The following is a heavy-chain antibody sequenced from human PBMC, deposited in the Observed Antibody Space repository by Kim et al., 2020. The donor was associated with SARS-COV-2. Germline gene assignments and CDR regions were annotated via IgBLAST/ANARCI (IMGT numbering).Heavy chain of an antibody. Sequence: ASVKFSCKASGYTFTNNSISWVRQAPGQGLEWMGWINTDTGNPTYAQAFTGRVAFSLDTSVSTAFLDISSLKAEDTALYYCARVIWGSFRYTDYCGQGTL. CDR2: INTDTGNP. J-gene: IGHJ4*02. CDR1: GYTFTNNS. CDR3: ARVIWGSFRYTDY. V-gene: IGHV7-4-1*02. D-gene: IGHD3-16*02.